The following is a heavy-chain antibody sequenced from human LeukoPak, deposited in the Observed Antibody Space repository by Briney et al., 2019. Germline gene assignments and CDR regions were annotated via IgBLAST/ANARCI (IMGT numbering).Heavy chain of an antibody. CDR2: ITGRGDGT. CDR1: GFTFNTYT. J-gene: IGHJ4*02. CDR3: AKGTERYREVSSFDF. Sequence: GGSLRLSCAASGFTFNTYTMNWVRQAPGKGLEWVSAITGRGDGTYYADVVKGRFTISRDNSKNTLYLQMNSLRAEDTAAYYCAKGTERYREVSSFDFWGKGTLVCSSS. D-gene: IGHD6-19*01. V-gene: IGHV3-23*01.